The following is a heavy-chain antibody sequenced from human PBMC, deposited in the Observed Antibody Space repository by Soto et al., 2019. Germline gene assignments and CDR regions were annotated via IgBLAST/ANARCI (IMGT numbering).Heavy chain of an antibody. Sequence: WASVKVSCKASGGTFSSYAISWVRQAPGQGLEWMGGIIPIFGTANYAQKFQGRVTITADESTSTAYMELSSLRSEDTAVHYCARFVASAGMGNWFAPWGQGTLVTVSS. D-gene: IGHD6-13*01. V-gene: IGHV1-69*13. J-gene: IGHJ5*02. CDR2: IIPIFGTA. CDR1: GGTFSSYA. CDR3: ARFVASAGMGNWFAP.